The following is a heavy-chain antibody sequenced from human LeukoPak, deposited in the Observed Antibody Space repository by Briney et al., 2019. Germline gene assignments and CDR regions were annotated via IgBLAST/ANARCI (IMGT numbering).Heavy chain of an antibody. V-gene: IGHV1-18*01. CDR1: GYTLNSYG. CDR2: ISAYNGNT. J-gene: IGHJ4*02. Sequence: ASVKVSCKASGYTLNSYGISWVRQAPGQGLEWMGWISAYNGNTNFAQKLQGRVTMTRDTSTSTVHMELSGLRSEDTAVYYCARDQEGFDYWGQGTLVTVSS. CDR3: ARDQEGFDY.